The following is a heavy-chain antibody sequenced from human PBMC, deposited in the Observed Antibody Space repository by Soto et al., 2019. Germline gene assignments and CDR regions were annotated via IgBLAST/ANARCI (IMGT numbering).Heavy chain of an antibody. Sequence: QVQLQESGPGLVKPSGTLSLTCAVSGGSISSSNWWSWVRQPPGKGLEWIGEIYHSGSTNYNPSLKGRVTISVDKSKNQFSLKLSSVTAADTAVYYCARVLKWGIAAATDPTDYGMDVWGQGTTVTVSS. J-gene: IGHJ6*02. V-gene: IGHV4-4*02. CDR3: ARVLKWGIAAATDPTDYGMDV. CDR2: IYHSGST. D-gene: IGHD6-13*01. CDR1: GGSISSSNW.